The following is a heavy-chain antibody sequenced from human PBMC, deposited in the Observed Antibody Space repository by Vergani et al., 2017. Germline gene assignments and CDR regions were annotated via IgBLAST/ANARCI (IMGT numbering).Heavy chain of an antibody. Sequence: QVRLVQSGAEVKKPGSSVKVSCKASGGTFSSYAISWVRQAPGQGLEWMGRIIPIFGTANYAQKFQGRVTITADESTSTAYMELSSLRSEDTAVYYCARDEARVRGVFIGSYGMDVWGQGTTVTVSS. V-gene: IGHV1-69*13. CDR2: IIPIFGTA. CDR3: ARDEARVRGVFIGSYGMDV. J-gene: IGHJ6*02. CDR1: GGTFSSYA. D-gene: IGHD3-10*01.